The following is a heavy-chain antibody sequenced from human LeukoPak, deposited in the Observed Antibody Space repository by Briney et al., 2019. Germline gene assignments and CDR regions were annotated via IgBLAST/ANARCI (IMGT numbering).Heavy chain of an antibody. V-gene: IGHV4-34*01. CDR3: ARVRYCSGGSCN. J-gene: IGHJ4*02. Sequence: SETLSLTCAVYGGSFSGYYWSWIRQPPGKGLEWIGEINHSGSTNYNPSLKSRVTISVDTSKNQFSLKLSSVTAADTAVYYCARVRYCSGGSCNWGQGTLVTVSS. D-gene: IGHD2-15*01. CDR1: GGSFSGYY. CDR2: INHSGST.